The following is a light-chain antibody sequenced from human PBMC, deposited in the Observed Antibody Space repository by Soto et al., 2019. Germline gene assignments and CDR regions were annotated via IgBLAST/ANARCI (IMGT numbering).Light chain of an antibody. CDR2: AAS. Sequence: DIQMTQSPSSLSASVGDRVTITCRASQSISSYLNWYQQKPGKAPNLLIYAASSLQSGVPSRFXGSGSGTDFTLTISSLQPEDFATYYCQQSYSTPMYTFGQGTKLEIK. V-gene: IGKV1-39*01. CDR1: QSISSY. J-gene: IGKJ2*01. CDR3: QQSYSTPMYT.